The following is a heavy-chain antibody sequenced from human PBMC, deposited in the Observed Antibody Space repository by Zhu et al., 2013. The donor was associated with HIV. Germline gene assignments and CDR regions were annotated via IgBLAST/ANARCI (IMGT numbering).Heavy chain of an antibody. CDR2: IIPMFGTA. D-gene: IGHD3-22*01. Sequence: QVQLVQSGAEVKKPGSSVKVSCKASGVTFRGDGLSWVRQAPGQGLEGMGGIIPMFGTANHAQKFQGRVTITADESTSTAYMELSSLRSEDTAVYYCARHLFRSSGSLGWYFDLWGRGTLVTVSS. J-gene: IGHJ2*01. CDR3: ARHLFRSSGSLGWYFDL. CDR1: GVTFRGDG. V-gene: IGHV1-69*01.